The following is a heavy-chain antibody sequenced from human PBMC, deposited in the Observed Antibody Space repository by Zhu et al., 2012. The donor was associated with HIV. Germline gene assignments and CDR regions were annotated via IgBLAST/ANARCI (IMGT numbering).Heavy chain of an antibody. CDR1: GGSMSSHY. Sequence: QVQLQESGPGLVKPSETLSLTCTVSGGSMSSHYWNWIRQPPGKGLQWIGYMYSSGSTKYNFSLKSRVAISLDTSYNQFSLTLSSVTTADTAVYYCARSVKGQLVFDSWGQGALVTVSS. CDR2: MYSSGST. J-gene: IGHJ4*02. CDR3: ARSVKGQLVFDS. D-gene: IGHD1-1*01. V-gene: IGHV4-59*11.